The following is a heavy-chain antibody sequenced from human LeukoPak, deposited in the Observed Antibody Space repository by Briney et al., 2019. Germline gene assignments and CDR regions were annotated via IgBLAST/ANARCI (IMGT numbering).Heavy chain of an antibody. Sequence: PSETLSLTCTVSGYSISSGYYWGWIRQPPGKGLEWIGSIYHSGSTYYNPSLKSRVTISVDTSKNQFSLKLSSVTAADTAVYYCARDRGVVVPATAGSSGRNWFDPWGQGTLVTVSS. D-gene: IGHD2-2*01. CDR2: IYHSGST. V-gene: IGHV4-38-2*02. J-gene: IGHJ5*02. CDR1: GYSISSGYY. CDR3: ARDRGVVVPATAGSSGRNWFDP.